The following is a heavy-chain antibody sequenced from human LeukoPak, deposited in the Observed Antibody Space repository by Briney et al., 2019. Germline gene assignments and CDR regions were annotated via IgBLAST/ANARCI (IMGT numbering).Heavy chain of an antibody. D-gene: IGHD3-3*01. CDR3: ARETKDDFWSGYPFDY. Sequence: ASVKVSCKXSGGTFSSYTISWVRQAPGQGLEWMGRIIPILGIANYAQKFQGRVTITADKSTSTAYMELSSLRSEDTAVYYCARETKDDFWSGYPFDYWGQGTLVTVSS. CDR1: GGTFSSYT. V-gene: IGHV1-69*04. CDR2: IIPILGIA. J-gene: IGHJ4*02.